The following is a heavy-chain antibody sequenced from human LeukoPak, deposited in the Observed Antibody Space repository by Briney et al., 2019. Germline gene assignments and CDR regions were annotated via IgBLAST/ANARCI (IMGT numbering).Heavy chain of an antibody. D-gene: IGHD3-22*01. CDR1: GFTFSSYA. CDR3: AKPETYYYDSSGYYYGY. J-gene: IGHJ4*02. V-gene: IGHV3-23*01. CDR2: ISGSGGST. Sequence: GGSLRLSCAASGFTFSSYAMSWVRQAPGKGLEWVSAISGSGGSTYYADSVKGRFTVSRDNSKNTLYLQMNSLRAEDTAVYYCAKPETYYYDSSGYYYGYWGQGTLVTVSS.